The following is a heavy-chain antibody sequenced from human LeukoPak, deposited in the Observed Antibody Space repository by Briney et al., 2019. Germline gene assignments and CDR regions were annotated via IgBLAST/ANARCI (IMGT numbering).Heavy chain of an antibody. J-gene: IGHJ4*02. Sequence: GGSLRLSCAASGFTVSSKHMSWVRQAPGKGLEWVSVMDSGDCKYYADSVKGRFTISKDNSKNTVSLQRNSLRAEDMAVYYCWREATQGEAMAYFDYWGQGTLVTVAS. D-gene: IGHD2-15*01. CDR1: GFTVSSKH. V-gene: IGHV3-66*01. CDR2: MDSGDCK. CDR3: WREATQGEAMAYFDY.